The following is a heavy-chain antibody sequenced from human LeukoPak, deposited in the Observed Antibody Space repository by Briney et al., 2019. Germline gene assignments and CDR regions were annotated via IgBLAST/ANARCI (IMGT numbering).Heavy chain of an antibody. Sequence: SETLSLTCTVSGYSISSGYYWGWIRQPPGKGLEWIGSIYHSGSTYYNPSLKSRVTISVDTSKNQFSLKLSSVTAADTAVYYCASSTDYYGSGSYHYWGQGTLVTVSS. CDR2: IYHSGST. CDR1: GYSISSGYY. D-gene: IGHD3-10*01. V-gene: IGHV4-38-2*02. CDR3: ASSTDYYGSGSYHY. J-gene: IGHJ4*02.